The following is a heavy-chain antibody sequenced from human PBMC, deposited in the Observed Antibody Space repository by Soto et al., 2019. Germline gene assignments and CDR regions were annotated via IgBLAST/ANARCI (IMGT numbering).Heavy chain of an antibody. J-gene: IGHJ4*02. D-gene: IGHD6-13*01. Sequence: GTLVLTCSASGFTFSNAGMSWVRQAPGKGLEWVGRIKSKTDGVTTDYAAPVKGRFTISRDDSKNTLYLQMNSLKTEDTAVYYCTSWQQLAFDYWGQGTLVTVYS. CDR2: IKSKTDGVTT. CDR1: GFTFSNAG. V-gene: IGHV3-15*01. CDR3: TSWQQLAFDY.